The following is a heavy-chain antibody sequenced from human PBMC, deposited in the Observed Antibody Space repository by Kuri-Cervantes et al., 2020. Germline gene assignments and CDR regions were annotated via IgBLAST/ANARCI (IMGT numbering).Heavy chain of an antibody. V-gene: IGHV3-33*01. J-gene: IGHJ4*02. CDR3: ARDYDSYGNLDY. D-gene: IGHD3-22*01. Sequence: GGSLRLSCAASGFNFSTYGMHWVRQAPGKGLDWVAVIWYDGSNKNYVDSVKGRFAISRDNSKDTLFLQMHGLRVEDTAIYYCARDYDSYGNLDYWGQGTRVTVSS. CDR2: IWYDGSNK. CDR1: GFNFSTYG.